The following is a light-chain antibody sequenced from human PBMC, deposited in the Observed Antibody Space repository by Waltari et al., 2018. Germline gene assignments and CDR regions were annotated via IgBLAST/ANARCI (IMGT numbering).Light chain of an antibody. CDR1: QSVSNY. CDR3: QQRSTWPILT. Sequence: EIVLTQSPATLSLSPGERATLSCRASQSVSNYLAWYQQRPGQAPRLLIYDASDRATGIPGRFSGSGSGTDVTLTISSLEPEDFAIYYCQQRSTWPILTFGGGTKVEVK. V-gene: IGKV3-11*01. CDR2: DAS. J-gene: IGKJ4*01.